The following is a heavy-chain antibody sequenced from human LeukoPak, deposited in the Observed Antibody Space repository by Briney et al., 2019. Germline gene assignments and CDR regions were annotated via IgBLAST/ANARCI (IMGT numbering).Heavy chain of an antibody. CDR1: GYTFTGYY. V-gene: IGHV1-2*02. J-gene: IGHJ5*02. CDR3: ARVDYGDPAGWFDP. Sequence: EASVKVSCKASGYTFTGYYMHWVRQAPGQGLEWMGWINPNSGGTNYAQKFQGRVTMTRDTSISTAYMELSRLRSDDTAVYYCARVDYGDPAGWFDPWGQGTLVTVSS. D-gene: IGHD4-17*01. CDR2: INPNSGGT.